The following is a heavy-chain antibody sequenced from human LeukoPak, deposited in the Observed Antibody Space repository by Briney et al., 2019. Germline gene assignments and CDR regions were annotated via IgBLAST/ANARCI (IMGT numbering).Heavy chain of an antibody. CDR1: GGSISSGDYY. CDR3: AREEMEYQLPGGFDP. V-gene: IGHV4-30-4*08. J-gene: IGHJ5*02. D-gene: IGHD2-2*01. CDR2: IYYSGST. Sequence: KPSETLSLTCTVSGGSISSGDYYWSWIRQPPGKGLEWIGYIYYSGSTYYNPSLKSRVTISVDTSKNQFSLKLSSVTAADTAVYYCAREEMEYQLPGGFDPWGQGILVTVSS.